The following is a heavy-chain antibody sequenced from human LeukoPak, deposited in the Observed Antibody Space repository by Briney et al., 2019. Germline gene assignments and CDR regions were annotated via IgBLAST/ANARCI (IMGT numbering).Heavy chain of an antibody. Sequence: SETLSLTCTVSVGSISSSSYYCGWIRQPPGTGLEWIGSIYYSGSTYYNPSLKSRVTISVDTSNNQFSLKLSSMTAADTAVYYCARVRSGGYHGLFDFWGQGTLVTVSS. CDR3: ARVRSGGYHGLFDF. CDR2: IYYSGST. D-gene: IGHD3-22*01. CDR1: VGSISSSSYY. J-gene: IGHJ4*02. V-gene: IGHV4-39*07.